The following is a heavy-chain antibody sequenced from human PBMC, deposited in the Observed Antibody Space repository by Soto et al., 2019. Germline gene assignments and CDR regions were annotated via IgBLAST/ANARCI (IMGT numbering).Heavy chain of an antibody. CDR1: GFTFSSYA. J-gene: IGHJ4*02. D-gene: IGHD3-22*01. CDR2: ISYDGSNK. V-gene: IGHV3-30-3*01. CDR3: ARANSHYYDSSGYSYFDY. Sequence: PGGSLRLSCAASGFTFSSYAMHWVRQAPGKGLEWVAVISYDGSNKYYADSVKGRFTISRDNSKNTLYLQMNSLRAEDTAVYYCARANSHYYDSSGYSYFDYWGQGTLATVSS.